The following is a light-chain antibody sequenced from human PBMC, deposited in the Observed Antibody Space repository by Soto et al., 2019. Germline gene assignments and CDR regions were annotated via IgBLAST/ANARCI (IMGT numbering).Light chain of an antibody. Sequence: ILMPHSLASVSVHQGERATHSCRASQSVSSNLAWYQQKLGQAPRLLIYGASTRATGIPARFSGSGSGTEFTLTISSLQSEDFAVYYCQQYNNWPQTFGEGTKVDIK. CDR2: GAS. CDR1: QSVSSN. J-gene: IGKJ1*01. CDR3: QQYNNWPQT. V-gene: IGKV3-15*01.